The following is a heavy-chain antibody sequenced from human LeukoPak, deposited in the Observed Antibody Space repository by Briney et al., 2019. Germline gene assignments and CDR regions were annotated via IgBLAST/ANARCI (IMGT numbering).Heavy chain of an antibody. CDR1: GFTFSNYA. CDR2: ISGSGGNS. V-gene: IGHV3-23*01. CDR3: AKGFLRGPLDY. Sequence: GGSLRLSCAASGFTFSNYAVSWVRQAPGKGLEWVSLISGSGGNSYYAGSVKGRFTISRDNSKDTLSLQMNSLRAEDTAVYYCAKGFLRGPLDYWGQGTLVTVSS. D-gene: IGHD3-10*01. J-gene: IGHJ4*02.